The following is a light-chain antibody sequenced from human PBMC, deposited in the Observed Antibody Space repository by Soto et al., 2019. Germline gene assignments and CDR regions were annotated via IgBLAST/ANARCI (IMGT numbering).Light chain of an antibody. CDR3: QQSYTTLT. Sequence: DIQLTQSPSSLSASVGDRVTITCRASQTMRSYLNWYQQKPGKAPKFLIYAASSLQSGVPSRFSGSGSGTEFTLTISNLQPDDFATYYCQQSYTTLTFGGGTKVEIK. V-gene: IGKV1-39*01. CDR2: AAS. CDR1: QTMRSY. J-gene: IGKJ4*01.